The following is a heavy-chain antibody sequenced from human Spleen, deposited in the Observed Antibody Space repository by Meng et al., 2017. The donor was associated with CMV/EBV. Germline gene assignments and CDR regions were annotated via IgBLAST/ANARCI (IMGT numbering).Heavy chain of an antibody. CDR3: AKDHPTLGIYFDY. CDR1: KFSFSSYW. D-gene: IGHD3-3*02. V-gene: IGHV3-23*01. J-gene: IGHJ4*02. CDR2: ISGSGGST. Sequence: GESLKISCAASKFSFSSYWMSWVRQAPGKGLEWVSAISGSGGSTYYADSVKGRFTISRDNSKNTLYLQMNSLRAEDTAVYYCAKDHPTLGIYFDYWGQGTLVTVSS.